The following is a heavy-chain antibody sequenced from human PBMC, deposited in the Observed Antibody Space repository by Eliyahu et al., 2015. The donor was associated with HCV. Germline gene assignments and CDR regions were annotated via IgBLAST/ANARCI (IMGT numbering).Heavy chain of an antibody. Sequence: GGIFSTYVINWVRQAPGQGLEWMGRIIPIVDIVNYAQKFQGRVTITADKSTSTAYMELSSLRSEDTAVYYCARGSYGPKPNYGMDVWGQGTTVTVSS. CDR1: GGIFSTYV. V-gene: IGHV1-69*04. CDR2: IIPIVDIV. CDR3: ARGSYGPKPNYGMDV. D-gene: IGHD5-18*01. J-gene: IGHJ6*02.